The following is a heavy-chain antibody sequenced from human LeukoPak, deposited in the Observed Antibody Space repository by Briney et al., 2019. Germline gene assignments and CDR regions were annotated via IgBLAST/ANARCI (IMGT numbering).Heavy chain of an antibody. CDR2: IYTSGST. Sequence: PSQTLSLTCTVSGGSISSGSYYWSWIRQPAGKGLEWIGRIYTSGSTNYNPSLKSRVTISVDTSKNQFSLKLSSVTAADTAVYYCARAETVVRDDAFDIWGQGTMVTVSS. CDR3: ARAETVVRDDAFDI. CDR1: GGSISSGSYY. D-gene: IGHD4-23*01. V-gene: IGHV4-61*02. J-gene: IGHJ3*02.